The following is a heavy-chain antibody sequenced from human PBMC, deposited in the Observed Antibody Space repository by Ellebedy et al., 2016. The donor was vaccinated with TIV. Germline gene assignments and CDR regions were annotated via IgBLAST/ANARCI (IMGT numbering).Heavy chain of an antibody. Sequence: AASVKVSCKASGYTFTTYAIHWVRQAPGQGLEWMGWLNGGNGNTKYSQKFQDRVIITRDTSASTAYMELSSLRFEDTAVYYCARGMYYSDSSGYSAYLDLWGRGTLVTVSS. V-gene: IGHV1-3*01. D-gene: IGHD3-22*01. CDR2: LNGGNGNT. CDR1: GYTFTTYA. J-gene: IGHJ2*01. CDR3: ARGMYYSDSSGYSAYLDL.